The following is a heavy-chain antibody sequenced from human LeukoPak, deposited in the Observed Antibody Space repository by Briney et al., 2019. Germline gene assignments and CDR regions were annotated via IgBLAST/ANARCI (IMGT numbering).Heavy chain of an antibody. J-gene: IGHJ4*02. CDR2: ISGSGGST. D-gene: IGHD3-22*01. Sequence: GGSLRLSCAASGFTFSSYAMNWVRQAPGKGLEWVSVISGSGGSTYYADSVRGRFTISRDNSKNTLDLQMNSLRAEDMAVYYCAKHSYYDSSSYYSHFDDWGQGTLVTVSS. V-gene: IGHV3-23*01. CDR3: AKHSYYDSSSYYSHFDD. CDR1: GFTFSSYA.